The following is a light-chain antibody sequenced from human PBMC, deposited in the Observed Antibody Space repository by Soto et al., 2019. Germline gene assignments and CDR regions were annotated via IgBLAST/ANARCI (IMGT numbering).Light chain of an antibody. J-gene: IGLJ1*01. Sequence: QSVLTQPPSVSGAPGQRVTISCTGSSSNIGAGYPVHWYQQLPGTAPKLLVAGNRPSGVPDRFSVSKSGNTASLTISGLQAEDEADYYCSSYTTSTPYVFGSGTKLTVL. V-gene: IGLV1-40*01. CDR1: SSNIGAGYP. CDR2: G. CDR3: SSYTTSTPYV.